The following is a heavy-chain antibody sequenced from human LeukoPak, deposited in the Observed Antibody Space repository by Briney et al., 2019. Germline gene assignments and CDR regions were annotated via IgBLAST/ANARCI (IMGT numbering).Heavy chain of an antibody. D-gene: IGHD6-13*01. Sequence: VASVKVSCKASGGTFSSYAISWVRQAPGQGLEWMGGIIPIFGTANYAQKFQGRVTITTDESTSTAYMELSSLRSEDTGVYYCARVGSSSWSNGYDYWGQGTLVTVSS. V-gene: IGHV1-69*05. CDR3: ARVGSSSWSNGYDY. CDR1: GGTFSSYA. CDR2: IIPIFGTA. J-gene: IGHJ4*02.